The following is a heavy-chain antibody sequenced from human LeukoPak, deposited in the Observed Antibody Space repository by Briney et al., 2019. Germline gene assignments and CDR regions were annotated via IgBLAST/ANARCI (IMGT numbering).Heavy chain of an antibody. CDR1: GFTFSSYS. CDR3: ARSGSSDWNDAFDV. D-gene: IGHD6-19*01. V-gene: IGHV3-21*06. J-gene: IGHJ3*01. CDR2: MSRSGRSI. Sequence: GGSLRLSCAASGFTFSSYSMNWVRQAPGKGLEWVSSMSRSGRSIYYADLVKGRFTISRDNAKNSLYLQMNSLRAEVTAVYYCARSGSSDWNDAFDVWGQGTMVTVSS.